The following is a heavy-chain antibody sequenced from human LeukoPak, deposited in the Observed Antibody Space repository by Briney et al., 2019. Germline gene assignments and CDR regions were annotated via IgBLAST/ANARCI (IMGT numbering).Heavy chain of an antibody. D-gene: IGHD2-2*02. J-gene: IGHJ6*02. CDR2: FDPEDGET. V-gene: IGHV1-24*01. CDR3: ATGWRWVVPAAIGKQLGPYYYYGMDV. CDR1: GYTLTELS. Sequence: ASVKVSCKVSGYTLTELSMHWVRQAPGKGLEWMGGFDPEDGETIYAQKFQGRVTMTEDTSTDTAYMELSSLRSEDTAVYYCATGWRWVVPAAIGKQLGPYYYYGMDVWGQGTTATVSS.